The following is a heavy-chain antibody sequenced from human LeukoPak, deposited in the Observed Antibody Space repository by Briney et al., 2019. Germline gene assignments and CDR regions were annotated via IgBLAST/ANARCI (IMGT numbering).Heavy chain of an antibody. CDR3: ANPYNWNDEDY. CDR2: IKQDGGEK. J-gene: IGHJ4*02. CDR1: GFTFSSYW. D-gene: IGHD1-20*01. V-gene: IGHV3-7*02. Sequence: GGSLRLSCAASGFTFSSYWMSWVRQAPGKGLEWVASIKQDGGEKYYVDSVKGRFTISRDNAKNSLYLQMNSLRAEDTAVYYCANPYNWNDEDYWGQGTLVTVSS.